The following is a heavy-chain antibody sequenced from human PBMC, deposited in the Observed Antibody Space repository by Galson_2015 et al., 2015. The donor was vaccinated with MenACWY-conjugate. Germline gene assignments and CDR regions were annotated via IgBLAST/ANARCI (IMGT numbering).Heavy chain of an antibody. CDR2: IKEDGSEK. V-gene: IGHV3-7*03. CDR3: ASWVGRDY. D-gene: IGHD1-14*01. Sequence: SLRLSCAASGFSISTYWMTWVRQAPGKGLEWVANIKEDGSEKYYVDSVKGRFTISRDNAKNSLYLQMNSLRGEDTAVYYCASWVGRDYWGQETLVTVSS. CDR1: GFSISTYW. J-gene: IGHJ4*02.